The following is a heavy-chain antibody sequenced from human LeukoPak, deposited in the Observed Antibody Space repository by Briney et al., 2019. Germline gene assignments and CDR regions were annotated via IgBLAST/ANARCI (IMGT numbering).Heavy chain of an antibody. CDR2: IYSGGST. CDR3: AKDPSYYYDSSGLDW. J-gene: IGHJ4*02. Sequence: PGGSLRLSCVASGFTVSSNYMSWVRQAPGKGLEWVSVIYSGGSTYYANSVKGRFTISRDNSKNTLYLQMNSLRAEDTAVYYCAKDPSYYYDSSGLDWWGQGTLVTVSS. CDR1: GFTVSSNY. V-gene: IGHV3-53*01. D-gene: IGHD3-22*01.